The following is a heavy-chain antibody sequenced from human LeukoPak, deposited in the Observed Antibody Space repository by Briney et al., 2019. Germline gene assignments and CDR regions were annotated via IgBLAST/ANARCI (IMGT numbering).Heavy chain of an antibody. Sequence: GGSLRLSCAGSGFTFSSYAMSWVRQAPGKGLEWVSTISGSGGAGTYYADSVKGRFTVSIGNSRNTLYLPMNSMRAEDTAVYYCVKDRGGSPFYGMDVWGQGTTVTVSS. CDR2: ISGSGGAGT. CDR3: VKDRGGSPFYGMDV. D-gene: IGHD1-26*01. V-gene: IGHV3-23*01. J-gene: IGHJ6*02. CDR1: GFTFSSYA.